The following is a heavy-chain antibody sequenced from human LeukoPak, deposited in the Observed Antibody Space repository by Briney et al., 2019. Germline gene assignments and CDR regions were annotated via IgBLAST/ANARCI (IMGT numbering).Heavy chain of an antibody. Sequence: PSETLSLTCTVSGGSIRSSYYYWGWIRQPPGKGLEWIGSIYDSGSTYYNPSLKGRVTISVDTSKNQFSLKLTSVTAADTAVYYCARDSHYSGSGHYFDDTFDFWGQGTTVTVSS. CDR3: ARDSHYSGSGHYFDDTFDF. V-gene: IGHV4-39*07. J-gene: IGHJ3*01. D-gene: IGHD3-10*01. CDR2: IYDSGST. CDR1: GGSIRSSYYY.